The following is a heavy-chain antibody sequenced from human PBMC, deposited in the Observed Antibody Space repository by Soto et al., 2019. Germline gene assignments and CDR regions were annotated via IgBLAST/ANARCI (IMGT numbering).Heavy chain of an antibody. CDR2: ISSISSYT. J-gene: IGHJ4*02. CDR1: GFTFSDYY. D-gene: IGHD5-18*01. CDR3: ARYIYGYVDY. Sequence: LRLSCAASGFTFSDYYMSWIRQAPGKGPEWVSYISSISSYTNYADSVKGRFTISRDNAKNSLYLQMNSLRAGDTAVYYCARYIYGYVDYWGQGTLVTVSS. V-gene: IGHV3-11*06.